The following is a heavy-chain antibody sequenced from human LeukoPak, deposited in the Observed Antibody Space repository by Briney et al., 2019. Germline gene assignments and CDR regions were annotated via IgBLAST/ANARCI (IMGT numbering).Heavy chain of an antibody. J-gene: IGHJ4*02. CDR1: GGSISSYY. V-gene: IGHV4-59*01. Sequence: SETLSLTCTVSGGSISSYYWSWIRKPPGKGLEWIGYIYYSGSTNYNPSLKSRVTITVDTSKNQFSLKLSSVTAADTAVYYCARTDYDSSGYYYFDYWGQGTLVTVSS. CDR3: ARTDYDSSGYYYFDY. D-gene: IGHD3-22*01. CDR2: IYYSGST.